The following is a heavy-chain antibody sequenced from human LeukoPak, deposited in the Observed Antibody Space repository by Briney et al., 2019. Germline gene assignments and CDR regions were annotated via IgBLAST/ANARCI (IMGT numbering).Heavy chain of an antibody. D-gene: IGHD2-15*01. J-gene: IGHJ6*03. CDR2: IYYNGST. CDR1: GGSISSYY. V-gene: IGHV4-59*08. Sequence: PSETLSLTCTVSGGSISSYYWSWIRQPPGKGLECIGYIYYNGSTHYNPSLKSRVTISVDTSKNQLSLKMRSVTAADTAVYYCARHPGRYNYYYMDVWGKGTTVIVSS. CDR3: ARHPGRYNYYYMDV.